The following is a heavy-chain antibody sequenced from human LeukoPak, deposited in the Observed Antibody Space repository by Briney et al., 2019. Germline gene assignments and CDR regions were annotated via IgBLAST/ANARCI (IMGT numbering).Heavy chain of an antibody. CDR2: IYYGGST. V-gene: IGHV4-59*01. CDR3: ARGVRYYYGMDV. J-gene: IGHJ6*02. CDR1: GASISSYY. Sequence: SETLSLTCTVSGASISSYYWSWIRQPPGKGLEWIGYIYYGGSTNYNPSLKSRVTISVDTSKNQFSLKLSSVTAADTAVYYCARGVRYYYGMDVWGLGTTVTVSS.